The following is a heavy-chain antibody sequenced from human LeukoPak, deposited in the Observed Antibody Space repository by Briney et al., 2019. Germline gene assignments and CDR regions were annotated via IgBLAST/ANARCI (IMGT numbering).Heavy chain of an antibody. CDR3: ARGVRSLGDAFDI. CDR2: MNPNRGNT. D-gene: IGHD3-10*01. Sequence: ASVRVSCKASGYTFTSYDINWVRQAPGQGLEWMGWMNPNRGNTDYAQKFQGRVTMTRNNSISTAYMEMSSLRSEDTAVYYCARGVRSLGDAFDIWGQGTMVTVSS. CDR1: GYTFTSYD. V-gene: IGHV1-8*01. J-gene: IGHJ3*02.